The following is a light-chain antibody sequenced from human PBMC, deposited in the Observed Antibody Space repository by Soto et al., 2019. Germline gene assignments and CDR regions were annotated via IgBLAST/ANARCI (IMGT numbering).Light chain of an antibody. CDR2: GAS. V-gene: IGKV3-20*01. CDR1: QSVSSSY. J-gene: IGKJ1*01. Sequence: EIVLTQSPGTLSLSPGERATLSCRASQSVSSSYLAWYQQKPGQAPRLLIYGASSRATGIPDRFSGSGSGIDFPLTISRLEPEDFAVYYCQQYGSSPRTFGPGTKVEIK. CDR3: QQYGSSPRT.